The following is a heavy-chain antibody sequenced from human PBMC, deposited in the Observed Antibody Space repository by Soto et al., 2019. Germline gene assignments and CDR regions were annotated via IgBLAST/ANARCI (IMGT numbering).Heavy chain of an antibody. D-gene: IGHD3-10*01. CDR1: GYTLTELS. J-gene: IGHJ6*02. V-gene: IGHV1-24*01. Sequence: ASVKVSCKVSGYTLTELSMHWVRLAPGKGLEWMGGFDPEDGETIYAQKFQGRVTMTEDTSTDTAYMELSSLRSEDTAVYYCATGYGDRGDYYYYGMDVWGQGTTVTVSS. CDR3: ATGYGDRGDYYYYGMDV. CDR2: FDPEDGET.